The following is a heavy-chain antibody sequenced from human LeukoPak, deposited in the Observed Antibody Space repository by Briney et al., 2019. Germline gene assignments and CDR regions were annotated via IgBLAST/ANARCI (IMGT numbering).Heavy chain of an antibody. CDR1: GGSISSYY. V-gene: IGHV4-59*01. CDR2: IYYSGST. CDR3: ARDRYSYGLIDY. D-gene: IGHD5-18*01. Sequence: PSETLSLTCTVSGGSISSYYWSWIRQPPGKGLEWIGYIYYSGSTNYNPSLKSRVTISVDTSKNQFSLKLSSVTAADTAVYYCARDRYSYGLIDYWGQGTLVTVSS. J-gene: IGHJ4*02.